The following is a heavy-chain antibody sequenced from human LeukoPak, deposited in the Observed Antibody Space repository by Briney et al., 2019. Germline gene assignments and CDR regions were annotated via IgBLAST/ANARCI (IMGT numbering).Heavy chain of an antibody. J-gene: IGHJ3*02. CDR2: ISSSSSTI. CDR3: VGRGSRLAFDI. CDR1: GFIFSTYS. Sequence: QPGGSLRLSCAASGFIFSTYSMNWVRQAPGKGLEWVSYISSSSSTIYYADAVKGRFTISRDNAKSSLNLQTNSLRVEDTALYYCVGRGSRLAFDIWGQGTMVTVSS. V-gene: IGHV3-48*01. D-gene: IGHD3-16*01.